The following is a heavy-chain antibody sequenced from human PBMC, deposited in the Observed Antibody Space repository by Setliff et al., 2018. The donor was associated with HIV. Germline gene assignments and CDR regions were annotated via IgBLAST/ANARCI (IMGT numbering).Heavy chain of an antibody. CDR2: IYRTGST. V-gene: IGHV4-38-2*02. CDR3: ARVFVDTAVLRVLEYYFDS. Sequence: SETLSLTCRVSGYSIISGDYWGWIRQPPGKGLEWIGSIYRTGSTYYNPSLKSRITMSIDTSKNQFSVNLSSVTASDTAVYYCARVFVDTAVLRVLEYYFDSWGRGTLVTVSS. J-gene: IGHJ4*02. CDR1: GYSIISGDY. D-gene: IGHD5-18*01.